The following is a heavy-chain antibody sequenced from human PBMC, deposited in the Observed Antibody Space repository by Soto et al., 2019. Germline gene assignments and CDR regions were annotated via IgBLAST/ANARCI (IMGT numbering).Heavy chain of an antibody. CDR1: GYTFTSYA. CDR3: ARGRYYDFWSGPKSRWFDP. CDR2: INAGNGNT. Sequence: ASVKVSCKXSGYTFTSYAMHWVRQAPGQRLEWMGWINAGNGNTKYSQKFQGRVTITRDTSASTAYMELSSLRSEDTAVYYCARGRYYDFWSGPKSRWFDPWGQGTLVTVSS. D-gene: IGHD3-3*01. V-gene: IGHV1-3*01. J-gene: IGHJ5*02.